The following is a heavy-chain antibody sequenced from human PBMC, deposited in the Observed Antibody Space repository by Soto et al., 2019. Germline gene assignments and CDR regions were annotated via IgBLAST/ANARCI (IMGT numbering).Heavy chain of an antibody. D-gene: IGHD3-22*01. CDR2: IYFSGTT. J-gene: IGHJ5*02. CDR3: ARRDRSGFSYWLDT. V-gene: IGHV4-31*03. CDR1: GGSISSGDYY. Sequence: TLSLTCTVSGGSISSGDYYWSWIRQHPGKGLEWIGTIYFSGTTYYNPSLKSRVTISVDTSKSQFSLKLSSVTAADTAVYYCARRDRSGFSYWLDTWGQGTLVTVSS.